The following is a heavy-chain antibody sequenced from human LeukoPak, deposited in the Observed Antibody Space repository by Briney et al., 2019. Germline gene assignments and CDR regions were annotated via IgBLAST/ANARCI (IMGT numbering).Heavy chain of an antibody. Sequence: GASVKVSCKASGYTFTGYDINWVRQATGQGLEWMGWMNPNSGNTGYAQKFQGRVTMTRDTSISTAYMELSSLRSEDTAVYYCARGVSSGYPTIYWLEFDPWGQGTLVTVSS. J-gene: IGHJ5*02. CDR3: ARGVSSGYPTIYWLEFDP. D-gene: IGHD6-19*01. CDR1: GYTFTGYD. CDR2: MNPNSGNT. V-gene: IGHV1-8*01.